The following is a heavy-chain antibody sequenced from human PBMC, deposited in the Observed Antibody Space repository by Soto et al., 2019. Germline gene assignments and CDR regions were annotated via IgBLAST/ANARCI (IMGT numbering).Heavy chain of an antibody. V-gene: IGHV3-7*01. D-gene: IGHD5-18*01. CDR1: GFTFSSYW. CDR3: ARSSYSYDPSAFDI. J-gene: IGHJ3*02. Sequence: GGSLRLSCAASGFTFSSYWMSWVRQAPGKGLEWVANIKQDGSEKYYVDSVKGRFTISRDNAKNSLYLQMNSLRAEDTAVYYCARSSYSYDPSAFDIWGQGTMVTVSS. CDR2: IKQDGSEK.